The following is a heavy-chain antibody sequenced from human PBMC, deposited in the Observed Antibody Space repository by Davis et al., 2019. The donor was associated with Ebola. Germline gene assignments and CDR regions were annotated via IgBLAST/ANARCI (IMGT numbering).Heavy chain of an antibody. D-gene: IGHD3-16*01. J-gene: IGHJ4*02. CDR3: ARQAVPRGHYFDY. V-gene: IGHV5-51*01. CDR2: IYPGDSDT. Sequence: GESLKISCQGSGYSFTSYWIGWVRQMPGKGLEWMGIIYPGDSDTRYSPSFQGQVTISADKSISTAYLQWSSLKASDTAMYYCARQAVPRGHYFDYWGQGTLVTVSS. CDR1: GYSFTSYW.